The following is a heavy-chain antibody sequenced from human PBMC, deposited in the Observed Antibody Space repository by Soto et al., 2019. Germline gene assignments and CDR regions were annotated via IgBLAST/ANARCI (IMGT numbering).Heavy chain of an antibody. CDR3: ARHILIAADPFDY. J-gene: IGHJ4*02. D-gene: IGHD6-13*01. Sequence: SETLSLTCTVSGGSISSSSYYWGWIRQPPGKGLEWIGSIYYSGSTYYNPSLKSRVTISVDTSKNQFSLKLSSVTAADTAVYYCARHILIAADPFDYWGQGTLVTVSS. V-gene: IGHV4-39*01. CDR1: GGSISSSSYY. CDR2: IYYSGST.